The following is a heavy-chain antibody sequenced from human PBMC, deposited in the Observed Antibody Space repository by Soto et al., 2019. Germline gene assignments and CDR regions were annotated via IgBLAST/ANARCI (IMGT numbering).Heavy chain of an antibody. CDR3: ARAGCDGGSCYTLVGLRYGMDV. CDR1: GFTFSSYA. V-gene: IGHV3-30-3*01. D-gene: IGHD2-15*01. J-gene: IGHJ6*02. Sequence: QVQLVESGGGVVQPGRSLRLSCAASGFTFSSYAMYWVRQAPGKGLEWVAVISYDGNNKYYADSVKGRFTSSRDNSKNTLYLQMNSLRAEDTAVYYCARAGCDGGSCYTLVGLRYGMDVWGQGTTVNVSS. CDR2: ISYDGNNK.